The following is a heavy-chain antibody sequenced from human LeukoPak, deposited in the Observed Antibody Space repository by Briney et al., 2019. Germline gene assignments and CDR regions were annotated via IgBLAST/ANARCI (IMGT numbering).Heavy chain of an antibody. Sequence: ASVEVSCKASGYVFTNYYMHWVRQAPGQGLEWMGWINTNTGNPTYAQGFTGRFVFPLHTSVSTAYLQISSLKAEDTAVYYCARDRSGYSSSWYWGSVYYYYMDVWGKGTTVTVSS. V-gene: IGHV7-4-1*02. D-gene: IGHD6-13*01. CDR2: INTNTGNP. CDR1: GYVFTNYY. J-gene: IGHJ6*03. CDR3: ARDRSGYSSSWYWGSVYYYYMDV.